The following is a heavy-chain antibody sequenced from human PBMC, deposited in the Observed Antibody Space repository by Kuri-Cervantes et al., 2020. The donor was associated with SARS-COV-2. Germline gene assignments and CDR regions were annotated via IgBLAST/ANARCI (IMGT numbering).Heavy chain of an antibody. CDR2: INSDGSST. D-gene: IGHD2-2*02. V-gene: IGHV3-74*01. CDR1: GGSISSSSYY. J-gene: IGHJ3*02. Sequence: GGSLRLSCTVSGGSISSSSYYWGWVRQAPGKGLVWVSRINSDGSSTSYADSVKGRFTISRDNAKNTLYLQMNSLRAEDTAVYYCARAPAAIIDGLTADAFDIWGQGTMVTVSS. CDR3: ARAPAAIIDGLTADAFDI.